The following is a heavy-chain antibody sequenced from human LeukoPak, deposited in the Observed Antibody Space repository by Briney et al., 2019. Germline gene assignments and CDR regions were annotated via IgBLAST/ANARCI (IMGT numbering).Heavy chain of an antibody. V-gene: IGHV1-69*13. CDR3: ARGPVDYDFWSGPVPPGNNYYYYYGMDV. D-gene: IGHD3-3*01. J-gene: IGHJ6*02. CDR1: GGTFSSYA. Sequence: SVKVSCKASGGTFSSYAISWVRQAPGQGLEWMGGIIPIFGTANYAQKFQGRVTITADESTSTAYMELSSLRSEDTAVYYCARGPVDYDFWSGPVPPGNNYYYYYGMDVWGQGITVTVSS. CDR2: IIPIFGTA.